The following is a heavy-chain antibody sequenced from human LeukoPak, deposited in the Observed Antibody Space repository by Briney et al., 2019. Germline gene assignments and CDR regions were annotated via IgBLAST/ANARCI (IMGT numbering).Heavy chain of an antibody. J-gene: IGHJ5*02. V-gene: IGHV4-59*08. Sequence: NPSEILSLTCSVSGGSISSYYWSWIRQPPGKGLEWIGYIYDSGSTNFKSPLKSRVTMSGDTSKNQFSLKVNSVTAADTAVYYCARHDKLGNWFDPWGQGTLVTVSS. CDR2: IYDSGST. CDR1: GGSISSYY. CDR3: ARHDKLGNWFDP. D-gene: IGHD7-27*01.